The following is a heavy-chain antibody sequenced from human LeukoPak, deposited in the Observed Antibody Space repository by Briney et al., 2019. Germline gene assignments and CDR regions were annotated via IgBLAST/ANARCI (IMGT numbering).Heavy chain of an antibody. CDR3: ARGSRDSSGYYSYYYYMDV. V-gene: IGHV3-33*01. D-gene: IGHD3-22*01. CDR1: GFTFSSYG. CDR2: IWYDGSDK. Sequence: PGRSLRLSCAASGFTFSSYGMHWVRQAPGKGLEWVAVIWYDGSDKYYADSVKGRFTISRDNSKNTLYLQMNSLRAEDTAVYYCARGSRDSSGYYSYYYYMDVWGKGTTVTVSS. J-gene: IGHJ6*03.